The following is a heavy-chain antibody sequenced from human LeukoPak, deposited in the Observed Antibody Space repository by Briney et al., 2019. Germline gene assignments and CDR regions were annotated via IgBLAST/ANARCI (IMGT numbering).Heavy chain of an antibody. D-gene: IGHD6-6*01. V-gene: IGHV4-34*01. CDR2: INHSGST. Sequence: SETLSLTCAVYGGSFSGYYWSWIRQPPGKGLEWIGEINHSGSTNYNPSPKRRVTTSVDTSKNQFSLKLSSVTAADAAVYYCARGLMSIAAQYYMDVWGKGTTVTVSS. CDR3: ARGLMSIAAQYYMDV. J-gene: IGHJ6*03. CDR1: GGSFSGYY.